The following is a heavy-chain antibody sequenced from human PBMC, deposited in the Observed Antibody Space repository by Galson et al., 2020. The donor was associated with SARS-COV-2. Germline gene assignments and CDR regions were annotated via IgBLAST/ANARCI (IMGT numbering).Heavy chain of an antibody. CDR1: GFTFSSYA. D-gene: IGHD3-16*01. CDR3: AKRNGIWVTLRYYYYGMDV. CDR2: ISGSGGST. Sequence: GESLKISCAASGFTFSSYAMSWVRQAPGKGLEWVSAISGSGGSTYYADSVKGRFTISRDDSKNTLYLQMNSLRAEDTAVYYCAKRNGIWVTLRYYYYGMDVWGQGTTVTVSS. J-gene: IGHJ6*02. V-gene: IGHV3-23*01.